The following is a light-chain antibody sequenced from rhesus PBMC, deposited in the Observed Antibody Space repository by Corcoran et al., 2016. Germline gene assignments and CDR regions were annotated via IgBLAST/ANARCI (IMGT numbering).Light chain of an antibody. J-gene: IGKJ2*01. CDR2: GAS. CDR3: LQSSSWPYS. Sequence: EIVMTQSPATLALSPGERATLSCRASQSVSMFLGWYQQKPGPAPRLLIYGASSSPTGIPDRFSGSGSVTEFTLTISSLEPEDVGVYFCLQSSSWPYSFGQGTKVEIK. CDR1: QSVSMF. V-gene: IGKV3-24*03.